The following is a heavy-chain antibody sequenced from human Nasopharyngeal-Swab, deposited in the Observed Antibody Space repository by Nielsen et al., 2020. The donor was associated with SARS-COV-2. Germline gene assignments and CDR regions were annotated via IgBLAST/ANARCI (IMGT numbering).Heavy chain of an antibody. D-gene: IGHD4-17*01. Sequence: GVLKISGAASGFTFSTFGMTWVRQAPGKGLEWVSRISGSGNYADYADSVKGRFTVSRDNSKSTLYLQMDSLRVEDTAVYYCAKGGVSIYGDSYYFDFWGQGSLVTVSS. J-gene: IGHJ4*02. V-gene: IGHV3-23*01. CDR1: GFTFSTFG. CDR3: AKGGVSIYGDSYYFDF. CDR2: ISGSGNYA.